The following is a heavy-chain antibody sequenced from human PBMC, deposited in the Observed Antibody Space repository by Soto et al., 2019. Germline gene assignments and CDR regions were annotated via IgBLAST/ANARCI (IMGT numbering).Heavy chain of an antibody. CDR2: VYYTGST. J-gene: IGHJ4*02. V-gene: IGHV4-59*01. D-gene: IGHD3-22*01. CDR1: GDSISTFY. CDR3: ARGRTVRNYADDSSDYFYFFDY. Sequence: SETLSLTCTVSGDSISTFYWGWMRQSPGKELEWIGYVYYTGSTNYNPSLKSRVTISVDRSKNQFSLKLTSANAADTAVYYCARGRTVRNYADDSSDYFYFFDYWGQGTRVTVSS.